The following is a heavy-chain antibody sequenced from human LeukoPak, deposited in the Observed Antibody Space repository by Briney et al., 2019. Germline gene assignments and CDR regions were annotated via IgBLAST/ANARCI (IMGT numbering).Heavy chain of an antibody. CDR1: GYSISSGYY. Sequence: SETLSLTCAVSGYSISSGYYWGWIRQPPGKGLEWIGSIYHSGSTYYNPSPKSRVTISVDTSKNQFSLKLSSVTAADTAVCYCARLYCSSTSCYRWDAFDIWGQGTMVTVSS. CDR2: IYHSGST. V-gene: IGHV4-38-2*01. CDR3: ARLYCSSTSCYRWDAFDI. D-gene: IGHD2-2*01. J-gene: IGHJ3*02.